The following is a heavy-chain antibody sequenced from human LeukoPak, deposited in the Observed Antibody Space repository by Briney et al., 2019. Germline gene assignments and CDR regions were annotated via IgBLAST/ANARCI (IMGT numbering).Heavy chain of an antibody. V-gene: IGHV4-61*02. D-gene: IGHD3-3*01. CDR1: GNSISSGDNY. CDR3: ARDKGVALDAFDI. J-gene: IGHJ3*02. Sequence: SETLSLTCTVSGNSISSGDNYWSWIRQPAGKGLEWIGRIYTSGSTNYNPSLKSRVTISVDTSKNQFSLKLSSVTAADTAVYYCARDKGVALDAFDIWGQGTMVTVSS. CDR2: IYTSGST.